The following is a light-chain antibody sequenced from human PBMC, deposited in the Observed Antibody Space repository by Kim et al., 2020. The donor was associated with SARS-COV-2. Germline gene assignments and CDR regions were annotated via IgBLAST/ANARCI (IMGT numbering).Light chain of an antibody. V-gene: IGLV4-69*01. J-gene: IGLJ3*02. Sequence: SVKLTCTLSSGNSSNAIAWHQQQSEKGPRFLMKVNNDGSHNKGDGIPDRFSGSSSGTERYLTISSLQSEDEADYYCQTWGTGNWVFGGGTQLTVL. CDR3: QTWGTGNWV. CDR1: SGNSSNA. CDR2: VNNDGSH.